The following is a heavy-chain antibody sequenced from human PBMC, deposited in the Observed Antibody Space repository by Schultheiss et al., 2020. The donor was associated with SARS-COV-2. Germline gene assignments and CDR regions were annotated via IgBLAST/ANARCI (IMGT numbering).Heavy chain of an antibody. J-gene: IGHJ4*02. V-gene: IGHV3-23*01. CDR1: GFTFSSYV. D-gene: IGHD1-26*01. CDR2: ISGSGGST. CDR3: AKVALYSGSPFKAG. Sequence: GGSLRLSCAASGFTFSSYVMSWVRQAPGKGLEWVSVISGSGGSTYYADSVKGRFTISRDNSKNTLYLQMNSLRAEDTAVYYCAKVALYSGSPFKAGWGQGTLVTVSS.